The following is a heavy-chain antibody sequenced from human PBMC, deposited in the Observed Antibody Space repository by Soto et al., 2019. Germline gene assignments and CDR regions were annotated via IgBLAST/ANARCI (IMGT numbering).Heavy chain of an antibody. CDR2: INPSGGST. CDR3: ARVGAARTDAFDI. J-gene: IGHJ3*02. CDR1: GYTFTSYY. V-gene: IGHV1-46*01. Sequence: ASVKVSCKASGYTFTSYYMHWVRHAPGQGLEWMGIINPSGGSTRYAQQFQGRVTMTRDTSTSTVYMELSSLRSEDTAVYYCARVGAARTDAFDIWGQGTMVTVSS. D-gene: IGHD6-6*01.